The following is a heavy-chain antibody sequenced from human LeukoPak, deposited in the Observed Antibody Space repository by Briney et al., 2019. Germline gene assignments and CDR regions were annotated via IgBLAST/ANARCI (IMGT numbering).Heavy chain of an antibody. J-gene: IGHJ4*02. CDR2: INHSGST. D-gene: IGHD3-10*01. CDR3: ARISIAGITMVRGVLQTGPYYFDY. V-gene: IGHV4-34*01. CDR1: GGSFSGYY. Sequence: PSETLSLTCAVYGGSFSGYYWSWIRQPPGKGLEWIGEINHSGSTNYNPSLKSRVTISVDTSKNQFSLKLSSVTAADTAVYYCARISIAGITMVRGVLQTGPYYFDYWGQGTLVTVSS.